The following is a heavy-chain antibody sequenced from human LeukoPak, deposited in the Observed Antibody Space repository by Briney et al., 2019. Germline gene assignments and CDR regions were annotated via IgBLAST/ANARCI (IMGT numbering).Heavy chain of an antibody. CDR3: ARDWDSRNDYFDP. Sequence: EASVKVSCKASGYTFTSYGISWVRQAPGQGLEWMGWTSAHNDDTNYAETLQGRLTMATDISTSTAYMELTNLRSDDTAVYYCARDWDSRNDYFDPWGQGTLVIVSS. D-gene: IGHD1-1*01. CDR1: GYTFTSYG. CDR2: TSAHNDDT. J-gene: IGHJ4*02. V-gene: IGHV1-18*01.